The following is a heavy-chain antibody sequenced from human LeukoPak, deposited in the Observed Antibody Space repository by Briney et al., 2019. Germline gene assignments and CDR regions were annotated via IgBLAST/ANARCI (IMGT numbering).Heavy chain of an antibody. J-gene: IGHJ3*02. V-gene: IGHV1-18*01. D-gene: IGHD2-15*01. CDR3: VRSGYCYGGTCHSGAFDI. CDR1: GYTFTSYG. Sequence: GASVKVSCKASGYTFTSYGISWVRQAPGQGLEWMGWISAYNGNTNFAQKLQGRITMTTDTSTSTAYMELRSLRSGDTAVYYCVRSGYCYGGTCHSGAFDIWGQETVVTVSS. CDR2: ISAYNGNT.